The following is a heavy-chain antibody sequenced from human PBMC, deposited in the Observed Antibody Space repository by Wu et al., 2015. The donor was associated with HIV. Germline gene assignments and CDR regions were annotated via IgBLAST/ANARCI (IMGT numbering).Heavy chain of an antibody. V-gene: IGHV1-46*01. CDR2: INPSGGST. J-gene: IGHJ4*02. D-gene: IGHD3-3*01. Sequence: QVQLVQSGAEVKKPGASVKVSCKASGYTFTSYYMHWVRQAPGQGLEWMGIINPSGGSTSYAQKFQGRVTITADESTSTAYMELSSLRSEDTAVYYCARQKSYDFWSGYPADYWGQGTLVTVSS. CDR1: GYTFTSYY. CDR3: ARQKSYDFWSGYPADY.